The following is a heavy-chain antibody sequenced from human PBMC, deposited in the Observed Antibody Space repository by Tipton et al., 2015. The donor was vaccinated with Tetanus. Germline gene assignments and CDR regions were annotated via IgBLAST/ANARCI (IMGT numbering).Heavy chain of an antibody. CDR2: INHSGST. CDR1: GGSFSGYY. CDR3: ARVEAGTPIVRGVIITGLPPFDY. Sequence: TLSLTCTVYGGSFSGYYWSRIRQPPGKGLEWIGEINHSGSTNYNPSLKSRVTISVDTSKNQFSLKLSSVTAADTAVYYCARVEAGTPIVRGVIITGLPPFDYWGQGTLVTVSS. D-gene: IGHD3-10*01. V-gene: IGHV4-34*01. J-gene: IGHJ4*02.